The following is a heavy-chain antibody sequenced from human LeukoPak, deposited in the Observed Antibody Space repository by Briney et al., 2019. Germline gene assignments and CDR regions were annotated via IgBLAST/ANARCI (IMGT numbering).Heavy chain of an antibody. J-gene: IGHJ6*03. D-gene: IGHD2-2*01. CDR1: GFTFSSYE. V-gene: IGHV3-48*03. Sequence: GGSLRLSCAASGFTFSSYEMNWVRQAPGKGLEWVSYISSSGSTISYADSVKGRFTISRDNAKNSLYLQMNSLRAEDTAVYYCARGWGCRSTTCFAYRYYYYMDVWGKGTTVTVSS. CDR2: ISSSGSTI. CDR3: ARGWGCRSTTCFAYRYYYYMDV.